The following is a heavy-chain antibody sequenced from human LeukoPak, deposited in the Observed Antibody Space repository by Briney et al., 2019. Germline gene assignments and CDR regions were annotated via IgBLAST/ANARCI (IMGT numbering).Heavy chain of an antibody. Sequence: SVKVSCKASGGTFSSYAISWVRQAPGQGLEWMGRIIPIFGTANYAQKFQGRVTITTDESTSTAYMELSSLRSEDTAVYYCAREQTYYYDSSGYSTFDYWGQGTLVTVSS. CDR3: AREQTYYYDSSGYSTFDY. V-gene: IGHV1-69*05. CDR2: IIPIFGTA. J-gene: IGHJ4*02. D-gene: IGHD3-22*01. CDR1: GGTFSSYA.